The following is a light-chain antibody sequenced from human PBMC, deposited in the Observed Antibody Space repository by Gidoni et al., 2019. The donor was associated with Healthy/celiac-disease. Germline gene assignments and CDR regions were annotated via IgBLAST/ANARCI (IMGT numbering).Light chain of an antibody. CDR2: LGS. V-gene: IGKV2-28*01. Sequence: DIVMTQSPLSLPVTPGEPASIPCRSSQSVLHSNGYNYLDWYLQKPGHSPQLLIYLGSNRASGVPDRLSGSGSGTDFTLKISRVEAEDVGVYYCMQALQTPPTFGGGTKVEIK. J-gene: IGKJ4*01. CDR3: MQALQTPPT. CDR1: QSVLHSNGYNY.